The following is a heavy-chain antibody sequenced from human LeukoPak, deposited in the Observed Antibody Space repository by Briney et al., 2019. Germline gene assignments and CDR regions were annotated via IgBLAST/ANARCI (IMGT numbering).Heavy chain of an antibody. CDR3: ARDRPGSGSIDYYFDY. Sequence: SETLSLTCAVSGYSISSGYYWGWIRQPPGKGLEWIGSIYHSGSTYYSPSLKSRVTISVDTPKNQFSPKLSSVTAADTAVYYCARDRPGSGSIDYYFDYWGQGTLVTVSS. CDR2: IYHSGST. V-gene: IGHV4-38-2*02. J-gene: IGHJ4*02. CDR1: GYSISSGYY. D-gene: IGHD3-10*01.